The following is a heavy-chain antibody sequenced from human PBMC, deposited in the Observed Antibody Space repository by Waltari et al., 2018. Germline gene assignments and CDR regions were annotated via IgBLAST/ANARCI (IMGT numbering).Heavy chain of an antibody. V-gene: IGHV4-39*01. CDR3: ARHFQLYPDY. Sequence: QLQLQESGPGLVKPLETLSLTCTVSGGSISSSSYYWGWIRQPPGKGLEWIGSMYYSGSTYYNPSLKSRVTISVDTSKNQFSLKLSSVTAADTAVYYCARHFQLYPDYWDQGTLVTVST. D-gene: IGHD3-16*02. CDR2: MYYSGST. J-gene: IGHJ4*02. CDR1: GGSISSSSYY.